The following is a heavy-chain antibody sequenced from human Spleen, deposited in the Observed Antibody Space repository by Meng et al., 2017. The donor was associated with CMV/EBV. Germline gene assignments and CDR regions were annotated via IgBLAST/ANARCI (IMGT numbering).Heavy chain of an antibody. CDR3: AMSSGAYCSSTSCYDY. D-gene: IGHD2-2*01. Sequence: SGYTFTGYHMHCVRQAPGLGLEWMGWINPESGGTDYARKFQGRVTMTRDTSIRTAYVELGRLKSDDTAVYYCAMSSGAYCSSTSCYDYWGQGTLVTVSS. V-gene: IGHV1-2*02. CDR2: INPESGGT. CDR1: GYTFTGYH. J-gene: IGHJ4*02.